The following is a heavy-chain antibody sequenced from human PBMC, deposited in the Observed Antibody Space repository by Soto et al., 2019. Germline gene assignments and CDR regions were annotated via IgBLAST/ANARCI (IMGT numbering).Heavy chain of an antibody. CDR2: INPSAGGT. Sequence: ASVKVSCKASGYTFTSYYMHWVRQAPGQGLEWMGIINPSAGGTSYTQKFQGRVTMTRDTSTSTVYMEQSSLRSEDTAVYYCARDSTFAYWGQGTLVTVSS. CDR1: GYTFTSYY. CDR3: ARDSTFAY. J-gene: IGHJ4*02. V-gene: IGHV1-46*01.